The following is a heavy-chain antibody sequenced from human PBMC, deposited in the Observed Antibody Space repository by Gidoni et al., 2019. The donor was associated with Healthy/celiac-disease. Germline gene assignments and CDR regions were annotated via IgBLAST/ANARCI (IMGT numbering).Heavy chain of an antibody. Sequence: QVQLVESGGGVVQPGRSLRLSCAASGFTFSSYGMHWVRQAPGKGLEWVAVIWYDGSNKYYADSVKGRFTISRDNSKNTLYLQMNSLRAEDMAVYYCARDRVRGDYGEDGGYYGMDVWGQGTTVTVSS. J-gene: IGHJ6*02. D-gene: IGHD4-17*01. CDR3: ARDRVRGDYGEDGGYYGMDV. V-gene: IGHV3-33*01. CDR1: GFTFSSYG. CDR2: IWYDGSNK.